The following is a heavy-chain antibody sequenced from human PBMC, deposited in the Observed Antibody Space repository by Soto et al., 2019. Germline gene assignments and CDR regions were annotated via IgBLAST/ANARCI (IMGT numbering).Heavy chain of an antibody. CDR2: ILVGGST. J-gene: IGHJ3*02. CDR3: AKATATGGGALDI. V-gene: IGHV3-23*01. D-gene: IGHD2-8*02. Sequence: EVQMLESGGGLVQPGGSLRLSCAASGFTCSSYDMSWVRQAPGKGLEWVSTILVGGSTHYPDSVKVRFTISRDNSKNTVFLQMNSLTAGDTAVYYCAKATATGGGALDICGQGTMVTVSS. CDR1: GFTCSSYD.